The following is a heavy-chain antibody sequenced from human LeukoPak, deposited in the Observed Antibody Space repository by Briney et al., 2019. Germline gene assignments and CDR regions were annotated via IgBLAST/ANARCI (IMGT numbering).Heavy chain of an antibody. CDR3: AGRRNSDY. V-gene: IGHV3-48*03. D-gene: IGHD4-23*01. CDR1: GFTFSSYA. Sequence: LSGRSLRLSCAASGFTFSSYAMHWVRQAPGKGLEWVSYISSSGNTIYYADSVKGRFTISRDNAKNSLYLQMNSLRAEDTAVYYCAGRRNSDYWGQGTLVTVSS. CDR2: ISSSGNTI. J-gene: IGHJ4*02.